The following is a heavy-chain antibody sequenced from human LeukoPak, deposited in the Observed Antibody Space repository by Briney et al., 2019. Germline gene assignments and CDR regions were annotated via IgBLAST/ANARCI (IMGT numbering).Heavy chain of an antibody. V-gene: IGHV4-4*07. CDR1: GVSISTNY. CDR2: IHTSGIT. D-gene: IGHD6-13*01. CDR3: AREDYSSRGLDY. Sequence: PSETLSLTCNVSGVSISTNYWSWIRQPPGKGLEWIGRIHTSGITNYNPSLKSRVTMSLDTSKNQFSLSLSSVTAADTAVYYCAREDYSSRGLDYWGQGTLVTFSS. J-gene: IGHJ4*02.